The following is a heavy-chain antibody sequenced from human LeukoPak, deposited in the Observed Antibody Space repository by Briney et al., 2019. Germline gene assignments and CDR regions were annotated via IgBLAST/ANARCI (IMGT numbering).Heavy chain of an antibody. D-gene: IGHD3-22*01. CDR1: RFPFSRYA. CDR2: ISGRGGST. V-gene: IGHV3-23*01. J-gene: IGHJ4*02. CDR3: AKDGVASHYDSSGYYYLYYFDY. Sequence: GVSLRLLCAASRFPFSRYAISWLRQAPGKGLEGVSDISGRGGSTYYADSVKGRFTISRDNSKNTLYLQMNSLRAEDTAVYYCAKDGVASHYDSSGYYYLYYFDYWGQGTLVTVSP.